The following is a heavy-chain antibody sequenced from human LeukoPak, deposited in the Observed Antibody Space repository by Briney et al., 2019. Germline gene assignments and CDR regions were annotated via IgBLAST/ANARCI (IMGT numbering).Heavy chain of an antibody. CDR1: GYTFTGYY. Sequence: GASVTVSCKASGYTFTGYYMHWVRPAPGQGLDWMGWLNPTRGGTNYAQKFQGRVTMTRDTSISTAYMELSRLRSDDTAVYYCARVKSYYYDTSDKDAFDIWGQGTMVTVSS. V-gene: IGHV1-2*02. J-gene: IGHJ3*02. D-gene: IGHD3-22*01. CDR3: ARVKSYYYDTSDKDAFDI. CDR2: LNPTRGGT.